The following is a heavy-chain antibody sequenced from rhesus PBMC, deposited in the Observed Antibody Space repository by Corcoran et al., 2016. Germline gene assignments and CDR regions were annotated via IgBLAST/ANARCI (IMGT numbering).Heavy chain of an antibody. J-gene: IGHJ4*01. CDR2: ISGRSGST. CDR1: GGSFIGYY. D-gene: IGHD6-25*01. Sequence: QVQLQESGPGLVKPSETLSLTCHVSGGSFIGYYWGWIRQPPGKGLEWIGYISGRSGSTDYNPSLKRRVTISTDTSKNQFSLKLSSVTAADTAVYYCARGIAAAGFDYWGQGVLVTVSS. V-gene: IGHV4-165*01. CDR3: ARGIAAAGFDY.